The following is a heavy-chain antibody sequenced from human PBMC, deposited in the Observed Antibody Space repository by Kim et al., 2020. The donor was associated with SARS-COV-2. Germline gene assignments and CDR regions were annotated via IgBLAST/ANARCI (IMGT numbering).Heavy chain of an antibody. J-gene: IGHJ6*01. CDR1: GFTFDIYA. CDR3: AKMGGMDDYNYYYYGMDV. CDR2: ISGGGVNK. Sequence: GGSLRLSCVGSGFTFDIYAMSWVRQAPGKGLEWVSVISGGGVNKFYADSVRGRFTTSRDNSKNTLYLQMNSLRDEDTALYYCAKMGGMDDYNYYYYGMDV. V-gene: IGHV3-23*01. D-gene: IGHD3-16*01.